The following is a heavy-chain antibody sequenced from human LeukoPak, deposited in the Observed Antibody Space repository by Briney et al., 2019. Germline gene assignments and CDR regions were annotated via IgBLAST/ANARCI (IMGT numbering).Heavy chain of an antibody. CDR1: GYSFSNYW. D-gene: IGHD2-8*01. CDR2: ISGSGGST. V-gene: IGHV3-23*01. J-gene: IGHJ4*02. CDR3: AKDLVFSRNGS. Sequence: GESLKISCKGSGYSFSNYWIGWVRQAPGKGLEWVSAISGSGGSTYYADSVKGRFTISRDNSKNTLYLQMNSLRAEDTAVYYCAKDLVFSRNGSGGQGTLVTVSS.